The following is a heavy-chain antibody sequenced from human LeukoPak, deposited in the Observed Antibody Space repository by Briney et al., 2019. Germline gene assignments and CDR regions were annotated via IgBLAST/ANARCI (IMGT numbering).Heavy chain of an antibody. D-gene: IGHD6-6*01. CDR2: IYYSGST. V-gene: IGHV4-39*01. CDR1: GASICSSTYY. J-gene: IGHJ4*02. Sequence: SETLSLTCTVSGASICSSTYYGGWSRQPPGKGLEWIGCIYYSGSTCYNPSLKSRLTISIDTSRNQFSLKMSSVTAADTAVYYCARLTRGSIAVFGRTRPTSIDYWGQGTLVTVSS. CDR3: ARLTRGSIAVFGRTRPTSIDY.